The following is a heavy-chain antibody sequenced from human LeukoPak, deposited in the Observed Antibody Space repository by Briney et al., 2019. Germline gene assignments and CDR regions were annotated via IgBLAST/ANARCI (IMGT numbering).Heavy chain of an antibody. CDR2: IYYSGCT. Sequence: SETLSLTCTVSGGSISSSSYYWGWIRQPPGKGLEWIGRIYYSGCTYYNPSLKSRHTLSVDTSKNQFSLKLSSVPAADPAVYYCASPYCSSTSCYGWFDPWGQGTLVTVSS. V-gene: IGHV4-39*01. CDR1: GGSISSSSYY. D-gene: IGHD2-2*01. CDR3: ASPYCSSTSCYGWFDP. J-gene: IGHJ5*02.